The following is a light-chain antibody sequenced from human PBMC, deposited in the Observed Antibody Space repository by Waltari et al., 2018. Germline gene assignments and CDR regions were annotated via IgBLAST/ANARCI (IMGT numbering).Light chain of an antibody. CDR3: SSYTSSSTFSVV. CDR2: EVT. V-gene: IGLV2-14*01. Sequence: QSALTQPASVSGSPGQSITISCTGTSRDVGGSNYVSWYQQHPGKAPKLIIYEVTNRPSGVSNRFSGSKSDNTASLTISGLQAEDEADYSCSSYTSSSTFSVVFGGGTKLTVL. J-gene: IGLJ2*01. CDR1: SRDVGGSNY.